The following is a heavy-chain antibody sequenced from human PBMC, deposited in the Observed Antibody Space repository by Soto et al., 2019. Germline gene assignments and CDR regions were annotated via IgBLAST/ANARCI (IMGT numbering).Heavy chain of an antibody. Sequence: QVQLVQSGAEVKKPGSSVKVSCKASGGTFSTYTITWVRQAPGQGLEWMGRIIPILGIANYAQKFQGRVTIIADKSTGTAYMGLSSRRSEDTAVYYCARRPTTVTTDDCYYGMDVWGQGTTVTAS. V-gene: IGHV1-69*02. D-gene: IGHD4-17*01. CDR1: GGTFSTYT. J-gene: IGHJ6*02. CDR3: ARRPTTVTTDDCYYGMDV. CDR2: IIPILGIA.